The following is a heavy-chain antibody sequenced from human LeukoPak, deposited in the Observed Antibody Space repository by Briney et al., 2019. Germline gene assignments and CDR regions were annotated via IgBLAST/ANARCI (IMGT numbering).Heavy chain of an antibody. V-gene: IGHV3-48*01. CDR3: TKEFCGSRAACAGGSYYDF. CDR1: GFTFSSYS. J-gene: IGHJ2*01. CDR2: ISSSSGTI. Sequence: GGSLRLSCAATGFTFSSYSMNWVRQAPGKGLERVSYISSSSGTIYYADSVKGRFTSSREDAANSLYLQMRSLGAGDTALYYCTKEFCGSRAACAGGSYYDFWGRGALVTVSS. D-gene: IGHD2-15*01.